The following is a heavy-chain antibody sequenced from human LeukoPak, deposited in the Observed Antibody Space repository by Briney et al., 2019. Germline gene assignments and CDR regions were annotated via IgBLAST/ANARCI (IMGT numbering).Heavy chain of an antibody. CDR1: GGSFGGYY. D-gene: IGHD3-22*01. J-gene: IGHJ4*02. V-gene: IGHV4-34*01. CDR3: ASCERVRGYYF. Sequence: SETLSLTCAVYGGSFGGYYWSWIRQPPGKGLEWIGEINHSGSTNYNPSLKSRVTISVDTSKNQFSLKLSSVTAADTAVYYCASCERVRGYYFWGQGTLVTVSS. CDR2: INHSGST.